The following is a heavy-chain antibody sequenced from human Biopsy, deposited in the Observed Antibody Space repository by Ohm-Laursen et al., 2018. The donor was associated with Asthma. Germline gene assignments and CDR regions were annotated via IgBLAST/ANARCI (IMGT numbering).Heavy chain of an antibody. CDR3: ARGQKSAGNRWFDP. J-gene: IGHJ5*02. CDR1: GYPFIGYH. Sequence: ASVKVSCKASGYPFIGYHIHWMRQAPGQGLEWMGRINPNSGATNYAQKFQGRVTMTRDTSISTAYMEVSRLRSDDTAVYYCARGQKSAGNRWFDPWGQGTLVTVSS. D-gene: IGHD6-13*01. V-gene: IGHV1-2*06. CDR2: INPNSGAT.